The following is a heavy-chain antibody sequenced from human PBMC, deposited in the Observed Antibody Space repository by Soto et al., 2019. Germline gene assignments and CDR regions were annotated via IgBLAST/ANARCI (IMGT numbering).Heavy chain of an antibody. CDR1: GGTFSSYA. V-gene: IGHV1-69*13. Sequence: SVKVSCKASGGTFSSYASSWVRQAPGQGLEWMGGIIPIFGTANYAQKFQGRVTITADESTSTAYMELSSLRSEDTAVYYCASLERVVAALISSFAYWGKGTLVTVSS. J-gene: IGHJ4*02. CDR3: ASLERVVAALISSFAY. CDR2: IIPIFGTA. D-gene: IGHD2-15*01.